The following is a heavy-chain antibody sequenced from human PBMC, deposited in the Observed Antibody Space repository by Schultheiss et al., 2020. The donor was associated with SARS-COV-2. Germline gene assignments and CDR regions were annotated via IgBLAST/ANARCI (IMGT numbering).Heavy chain of an antibody. V-gene: IGHV3-21*01. CDR3: ARDHGERNGETS. CDR1: GFTFSNAW. Sequence: GGSLRLSCAASGFTFSNAWMSWVRQAPGKGLEWVSSISSSSSYIYYADSVKGRFTISRDNAKNSLYLQMNSLRAEDTAVYYCARDHGERNGETSWGQGTLVTVSS. CDR2: ISSSSSYI. J-gene: IGHJ4*02. D-gene: IGHD4-17*01.